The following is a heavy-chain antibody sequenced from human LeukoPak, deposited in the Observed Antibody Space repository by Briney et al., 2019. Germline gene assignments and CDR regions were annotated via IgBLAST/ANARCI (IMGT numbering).Heavy chain of an antibody. CDR1: GFTFSSYG. J-gene: IGHJ4*02. Sequence: GGSRRLSCAASGFTFSSYGMSWVRQAPGKGLEWVSAISGSGGSTYYADSVKGRFTISRDNSKNTLYLQMNSLRAEDTAVYYCAKRGTGSGWYYFDYWGQGTLVTVSS. D-gene: IGHD6-19*01. CDR3: AKRGTGSGWYYFDY. CDR2: ISGSGGST. V-gene: IGHV3-23*01.